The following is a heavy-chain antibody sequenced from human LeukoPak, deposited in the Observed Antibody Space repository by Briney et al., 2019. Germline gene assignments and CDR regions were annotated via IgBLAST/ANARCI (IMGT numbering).Heavy chain of an antibody. CDR2: IYYSGST. Sequence: SETLSLTCTVSGGSISSYYWSWIRQPPGKGLEWIGYIYYSGSTNYNPSLKSRVTISVDTSKNQFSLKLSSVTAADTAVYYCARLSGGNPGNFWGQGTLVTVSS. D-gene: IGHD3-10*01. V-gene: IGHV4-59*01. CDR1: GGSISSYY. J-gene: IGHJ4*02. CDR3: ARLSGGNPGNF.